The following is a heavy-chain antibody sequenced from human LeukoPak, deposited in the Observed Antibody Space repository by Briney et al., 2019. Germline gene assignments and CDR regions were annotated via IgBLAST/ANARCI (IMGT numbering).Heavy chain of an antibody. CDR2: INPNNGGT. V-gene: IGHV1-2*02. CDR3: ASEAMAGTELDF. CDR1: GYTFTAYY. Sequence: ASVKVSCKASGYTFTAYYIHWVRQAPGQGLEWMGWINPNNGGTLYAQKFQGRVTMTRDTSIVTAQMELLWLRSDDTAMYYCASEAMAGTELDFWGQGTLVTVSS. D-gene: IGHD6-19*01. J-gene: IGHJ4*02.